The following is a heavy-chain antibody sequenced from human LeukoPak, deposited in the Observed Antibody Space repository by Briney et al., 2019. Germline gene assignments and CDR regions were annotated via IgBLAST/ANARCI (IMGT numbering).Heavy chain of an antibody. J-gene: IGHJ4*02. CDR1: GGSNSRSNW. D-gene: IGHD4-17*01. V-gene: IGHV4-4*02. Sequence: SETLSLTCAVSGGSNSRSNWWSWVRQPPGKGLEWIGEIYHSGSTNYNPSLKSRVTMSVDTSKNQFSLKMSSVTAADTAVYYCARAGEGEDYWGQGTLVTVSS. CDR2: IYHSGST. CDR3: ARAGEGEDY.